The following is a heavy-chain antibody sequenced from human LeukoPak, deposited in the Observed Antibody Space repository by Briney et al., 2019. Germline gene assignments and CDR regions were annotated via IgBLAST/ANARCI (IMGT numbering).Heavy chain of an antibody. Sequence: SETLSLTCAVYGGSFSGYYWSWIRQPPGKGLEWIGEINHSGSTNYNPSLKSRVTISADTSKNQFSLKLSSVTAADTAVYYCARGRVGYYYGSGTLNWFDPWGQGTLVTVSS. J-gene: IGHJ5*02. V-gene: IGHV4-34*01. CDR1: GGSFSGYY. CDR2: INHSGST. D-gene: IGHD3-10*01. CDR3: ARGRVGYYYGSGTLNWFDP.